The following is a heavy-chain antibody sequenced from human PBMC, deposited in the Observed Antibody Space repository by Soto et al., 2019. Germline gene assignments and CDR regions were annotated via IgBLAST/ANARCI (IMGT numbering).Heavy chain of an antibody. CDR2: IIPIFGTA. J-gene: IGHJ6*02. CDR3: AAPVGYCSGGSCYPTYYYGMDV. D-gene: IGHD2-15*01. Sequence: QVQLVQSGAEEKKPGSSVKVSCKASGGTFSSYAISWVRQAPGQGLEWMGGIIPIFGTANYAQKFQGRVTITADESTSTAYMELSSLRSEDTAVYYCAAPVGYCSGGSCYPTYYYGMDVWGQGTTVTVSS. V-gene: IGHV1-69*01. CDR1: GGTFSSYA.